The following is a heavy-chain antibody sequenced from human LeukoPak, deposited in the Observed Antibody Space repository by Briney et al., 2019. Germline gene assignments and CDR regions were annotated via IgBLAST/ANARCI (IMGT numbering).Heavy chain of an antibody. D-gene: IGHD5-18*01. CDR2: IYYGGST. J-gene: IGHJ3*02. V-gene: IGHV4-39*01. CDR3: AGGGQGDGYSADEAFDI. CDR1: GGSISSSTYY. Sequence: SETLSLTCTVSGGSISSSTYYWGWIRQPPGKGLEWIGNIYYGGSTFYNPSLKSRVTISLDTSKNQFSLKLSSVTAADTAVYYCAGGGQGDGYSADEAFDIWGQGTMVTVS.